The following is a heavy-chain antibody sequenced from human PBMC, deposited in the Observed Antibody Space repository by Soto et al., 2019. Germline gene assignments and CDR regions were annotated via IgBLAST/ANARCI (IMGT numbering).Heavy chain of an antibody. CDR2: INQSGGT. V-gene: IGHV4-34*01. J-gene: IGHJ6*02. CDR1: GGSFSDYY. Sequence: SETLSLTCAVSGGSFSDYYWNWVRQPPGKGLEWIGEINQSGGTHYNPSLKGRVAISAVTSTNQFPLKVTSVTAADTAVYYCARISYGDFFYGLDVWAQGTTVTVSS. D-gene: IGHD4-17*01. CDR3: ARISYGDFFYGLDV.